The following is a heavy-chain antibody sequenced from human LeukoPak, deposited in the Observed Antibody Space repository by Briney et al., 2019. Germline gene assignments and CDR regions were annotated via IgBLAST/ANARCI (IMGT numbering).Heavy chain of an antibody. Sequence: VASVKVSCKASGGTFSSYAISWVRQAPGQGLEWMGRIIPIFGTANYAQKFQGRVTITTDESTSTAYMELSSLRSEDTAVYYCARGGIVVVPAAPNWFDPWGQGTLVTVSS. CDR3: ARGGIVVVPAAPNWFDP. D-gene: IGHD2-2*01. CDR1: GGTFSSYA. V-gene: IGHV1-69*05. J-gene: IGHJ5*02. CDR2: IIPIFGTA.